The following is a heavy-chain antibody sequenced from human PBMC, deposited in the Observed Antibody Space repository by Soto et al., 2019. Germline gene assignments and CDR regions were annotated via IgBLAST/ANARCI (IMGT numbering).Heavy chain of an antibody. D-gene: IGHD3-9*01. V-gene: IGHV4-4*08. J-gene: IGHJ4*02. CDR3: VRDVYDILTGYSYFDY. CDR1: GGSISSYY. CDR2: IYTSGST. Sequence: CTVSGGSISSYYWSWIRQPPGKVLEFIGYIYTSGSTNYNPSLKSQVTMSVDKSKNQFSLKLSSVTDADTAVYYCVRDVYDILTGYSYFDYWGQGTLVTVSS.